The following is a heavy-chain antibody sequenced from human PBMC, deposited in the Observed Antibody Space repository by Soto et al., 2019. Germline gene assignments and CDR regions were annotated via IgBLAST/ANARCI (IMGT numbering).Heavy chain of an antibody. CDR1: GFSLSTSGVG. J-gene: IGHJ4*02. CDR2: IYWDDDK. Sequence: QITLKESGPTLVKPTQTLTLTCTFSGFSLSTSGVGVGWIRQTPGKALEWLALIYWDDDKRYSPSLKSRLTITKDTSKNQVVLTMTNMDPVDTATYYCAHRIAAAWYDDYFDYWGQGTLVTVSS. CDR3: AHRIAAAWYDDYFDY. D-gene: IGHD6-13*01. V-gene: IGHV2-5*02.